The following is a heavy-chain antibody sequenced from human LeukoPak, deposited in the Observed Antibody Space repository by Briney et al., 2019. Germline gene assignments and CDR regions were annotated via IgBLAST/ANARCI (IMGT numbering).Heavy chain of an antibody. CDR1: GFTSANSA. V-gene: IGHV3-23*01. Sequence: GGSLRLSCAVSGFTSANSAMSWVRQAPGKGLEWISGINASGHYTYTADSLKGRFTISRDNSKNTLYLQMNSLRAEDTALYYCAKDGSWGDYQFYFYIDVWAKGPRSPSP. J-gene: IGHJ6*03. CDR3: AKDGSWGDYQFYFYIDV. CDR2: INASGHYT. D-gene: IGHD3-16*01.